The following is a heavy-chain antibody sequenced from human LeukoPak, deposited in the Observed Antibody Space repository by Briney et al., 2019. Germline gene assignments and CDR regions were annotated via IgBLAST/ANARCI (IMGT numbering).Heavy chain of an antibody. D-gene: IGHD2/OR15-2a*01. J-gene: IGHJ6*02. Sequence: SETLSLTCTVSGGSISSSSFYWDWIRQPPGKGLEWIGTIFYSGSTYYNPSLKSRITISVDTSKNQFSLKLSSVTAADTAVYYCAKGGSTNFYYGDVWGQGTTVTVSS. CDR1: GGSISSSSFY. CDR2: IFYSGST. V-gene: IGHV4-39*07. CDR3: AKGGSTNFYYGDV.